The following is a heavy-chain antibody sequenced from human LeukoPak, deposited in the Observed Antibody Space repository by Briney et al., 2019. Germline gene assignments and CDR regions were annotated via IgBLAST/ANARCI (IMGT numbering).Heavy chain of an antibody. CDR1: GGSISRYY. D-gene: IGHD3-22*01. Sequence: SETLSLSCTVSGGSISRYYWSWIRQPAGKGLEWIGRIYTSGSTNYNPSLKSRVTMSVDTSKNQFALKLSSVTAADTAVYYCARDSHYYDSSGYYFDHWGQGTLVTVSS. CDR3: ARDSHYYDSSGYYFDH. V-gene: IGHV4-4*07. CDR2: IYTSGST. J-gene: IGHJ4*02.